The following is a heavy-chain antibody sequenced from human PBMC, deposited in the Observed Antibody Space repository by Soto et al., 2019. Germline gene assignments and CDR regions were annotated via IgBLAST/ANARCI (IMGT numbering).Heavy chain of an antibody. CDR1: GFTVSNNY. Sequence: EVQLVESGGGLIQPGGSLRLSCAVSGFTVSNNYMSWVRQAPGKGLEGVSVIYSGGYTAYGDSVKGRFTISRDNSKNTLCLQMEGPSAEDSAGYYCGTNPGGGGYWGQGTLVTVSS. V-gene: IGHV3-53*01. J-gene: IGHJ4*02. CDR3: GTNPGGGGY. D-gene: IGHD2-8*01. CDR2: IYSGGYT.